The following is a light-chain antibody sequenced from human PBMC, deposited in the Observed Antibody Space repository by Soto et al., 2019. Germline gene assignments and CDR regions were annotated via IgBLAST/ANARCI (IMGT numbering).Light chain of an antibody. CDR3: QQYNKWPLT. Sequence: EVVMTQSPATLSVSPGERDTLSCRASQSVTTNLAWYQQKPGQAPRLLIYGESTRATGIPVRFSGSGSGTEFTLTISSLQSEDFAVYYCQQYNKWPLTFGGGTKVAIK. J-gene: IGKJ4*01. V-gene: IGKV3D-15*01. CDR2: GES. CDR1: QSVTTN.